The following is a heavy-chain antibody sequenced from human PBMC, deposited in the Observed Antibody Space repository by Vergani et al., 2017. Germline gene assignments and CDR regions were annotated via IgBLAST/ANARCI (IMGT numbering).Heavy chain of an antibody. D-gene: IGHD4-17*01. V-gene: IGHV1-69-2*01. CDR3: ATPQTVTTGGMEV. CDR2: VDPEDGET. CDR1: GYTFTDPY. Sequence: EVQLVQSGAEVKKPGATMNISCKVSGYTFTDPYMHWVKQAPGKGLEWMGLVDPEDGETIDAEKFKGVVPIAADTSTDTSHLELSSLRSNDTAVYYCATPQTVTTGGMEVWGQGTTVIVSS. J-gene: IGHJ6*02.